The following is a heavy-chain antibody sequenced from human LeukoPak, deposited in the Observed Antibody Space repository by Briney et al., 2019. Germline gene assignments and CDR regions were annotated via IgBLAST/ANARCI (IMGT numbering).Heavy chain of an antibody. Sequence: GGSLRLSCAASGFTFSSYWMHWVRQAPGEGLVWVSRINSDGSSKSYADSVKGRFTISRDNAKNTLYLQMNSLRAEDTAVYYCARDQVAVAGGAFDIWGQGTMVTVSS. D-gene: IGHD6-19*01. CDR1: GFTFSSYW. CDR3: ARDQVAVAGGAFDI. J-gene: IGHJ3*02. V-gene: IGHV3-74*01. CDR2: INSDGSSK.